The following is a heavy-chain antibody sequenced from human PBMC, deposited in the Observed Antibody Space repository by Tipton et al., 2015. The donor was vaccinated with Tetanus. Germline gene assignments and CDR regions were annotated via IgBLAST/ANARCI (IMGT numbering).Heavy chain of an antibody. J-gene: IGHJ4*02. V-gene: IGHV1-2*05. CDR2: INPNRGGT. CDR1: GYTFTGYY. D-gene: IGHD3-22*01. CDR3: ASDSSGYSSLLLDY. Sequence: QSGPEVKKPGASVKVSCKASGYTFTGYYMHWVRQAPGQGLEWMGRINPNRGGTNYAQKFQGRVTMTRDTSISTVYMELSSLRSEDTVLYYCASDSSGYSSLLLDYWGQGPWSPSPQ.